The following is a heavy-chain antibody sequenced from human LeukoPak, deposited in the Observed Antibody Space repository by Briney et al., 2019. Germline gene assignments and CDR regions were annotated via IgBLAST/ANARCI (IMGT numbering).Heavy chain of an antibody. V-gene: IGHV4-4*07. CDR2: IYTSGST. D-gene: IGHD3-3*01. CDR1: GGSISSYY. Sequence: PSETLSLTCTVSGGSISSYYWSWIRQPAGKGLEWIGRIYTSGSTNYNPSLKGRVTMSVDTSKNQFSLKLSSVTAADTAVYYCARELIFGVVIVFDYWGQGTLVTVSS. CDR3: ARELIFGVVIVFDY. J-gene: IGHJ4*02.